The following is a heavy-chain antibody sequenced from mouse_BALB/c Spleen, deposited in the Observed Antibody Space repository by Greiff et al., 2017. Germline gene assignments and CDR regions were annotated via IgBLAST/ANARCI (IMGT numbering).Heavy chain of an antibody. Sequence: EVQGVESGPGLVKPSQSLSLTCTVTGYSITSDYAWNWIRQFPGNKLEWMGYISYSGSTSYNPSLKSRISITRDTSKNQFFLQLNSVTTEDTATYYCAFDYDGLFAYWGQGTLVTVSA. D-gene: IGHD2-4*01. CDR3: AFDYDGLFAY. CDR2: ISYSGST. CDR1: GYSITSDYA. J-gene: IGHJ3*01. V-gene: IGHV3-2*02.